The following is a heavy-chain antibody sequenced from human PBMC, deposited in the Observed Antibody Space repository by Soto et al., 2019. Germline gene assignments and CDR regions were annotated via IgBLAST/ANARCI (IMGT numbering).Heavy chain of an antibody. J-gene: IGHJ4*02. Sequence: GSLRLSCAASGFTFSSYAMSWVRQAPGKGLEWVSAISGSGGSTYYADSVKGRFTISRDNSKNTLYLQMNSLRAEDTAVYYCAKEVNPLTGRPYYFDYWGQGTLVTVSS. CDR3: AKEVNPLTGRPYYFDY. CDR2: ISGSGGST. V-gene: IGHV3-23*01. CDR1: GFTFSSYA.